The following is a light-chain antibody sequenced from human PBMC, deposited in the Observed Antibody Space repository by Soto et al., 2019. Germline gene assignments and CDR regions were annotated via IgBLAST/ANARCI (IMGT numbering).Light chain of an antibody. CDR2: GAS. J-gene: IGKJ1*01. CDR1: QSVSSSY. CDR3: QPYATATPWT. Sequence: EVFLTQSTGTLSLSPGERATLSCRAIQSVSSSYLAWYQQKPGQAPRLLIYGASSRATGIPDRFSGSGSGTGFTLTISRREPADVAVHYFQPYATATPWTFGQGTMADIK. V-gene: IGKV3-20*01.